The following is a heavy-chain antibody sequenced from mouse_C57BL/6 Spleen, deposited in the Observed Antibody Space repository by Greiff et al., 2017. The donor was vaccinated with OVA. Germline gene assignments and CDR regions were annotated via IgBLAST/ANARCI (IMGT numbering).Heavy chain of an antibody. Sequence: QVQLQQPGAELVKPGASVKLSCKASGYTFTSYWMQWVKQRPGQGLEWIGEIDPSDSYSNYNQKFKGQATLTVATAASTAYMQLSSLTSEDSAVYYCAEGDYWGQGTTLTVSS. CDR3: AEGDY. J-gene: IGHJ2*01. CDR1: GYTFTSYW. CDR2: IDPSDSYS. V-gene: IGHV1-50*01.